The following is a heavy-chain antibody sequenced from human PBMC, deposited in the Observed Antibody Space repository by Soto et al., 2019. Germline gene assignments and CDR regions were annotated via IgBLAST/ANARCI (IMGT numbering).Heavy chain of an antibody. J-gene: IGHJ4*02. D-gene: IGHD3-10*01. V-gene: IGHV5-51*01. CDR1: GYNFGDFW. CDR2: IYPGDSDT. CDR3: ARPPRGATSSFDH. Sequence: EVQLVQSGAEVKKPGESLKISCKGSGYNFGDFWIGWVRQMPGKGLEWMGIIYPGDSDTIYSPPFQGQVTLSADKSLNTAYLHWTSLKASDTAIYYCARPPRGATSSFDHWGQGTLVTVSS.